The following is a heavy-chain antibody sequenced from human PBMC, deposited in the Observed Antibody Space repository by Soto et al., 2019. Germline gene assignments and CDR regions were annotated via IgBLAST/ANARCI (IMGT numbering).Heavy chain of an antibody. CDR1: GDTFNFYS. J-gene: IGHJ4*02. V-gene: IGHV1-69*02. CDR3: ASSYGSGYRAFDY. Sequence: QVQLVQSGAEVKRPGSSVKVSCKASGDTFNFYSINWVRQAPGLGLEWMGRVNPIVSMSNYAQKFQGRVTMTADKSTSTAYMSSRRSEDTAIYYCASSYGSGYRAFDYWGQGALVTVSS. CDR2: VNPIVSMS. D-gene: IGHD3-10*01.